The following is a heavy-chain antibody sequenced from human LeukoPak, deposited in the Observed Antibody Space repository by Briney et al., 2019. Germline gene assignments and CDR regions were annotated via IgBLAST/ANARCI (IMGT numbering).Heavy chain of an antibody. V-gene: IGHV1-8*01. J-gene: IGHJ4*02. CDR3: ARETHYYDSSGSYYFDY. Sequence: ASVKVSCKASGYTFTSYDINWVRQATGQGLEWMGWMNPNSGNTGYAQKFQGRVTMTTDTSTSTAYMELRSLRSDDTAVYYCARETHYYDSSGSYYFDYWGQGTLVTVSS. CDR2: MNPNSGNT. CDR1: GYTFTSYD. D-gene: IGHD3-22*01.